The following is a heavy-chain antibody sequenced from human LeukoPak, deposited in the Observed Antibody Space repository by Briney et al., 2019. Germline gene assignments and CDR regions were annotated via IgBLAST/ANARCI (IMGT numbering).Heavy chain of an antibody. CDR2: IKQDGSEK. CDR3: ARAIWDYGMDV. D-gene: IGHD3-16*01. J-gene: IGHJ6*02. CDR1: GFTFSGHW. Sequence: GGSLRLSCAASGFTFSGHWMTWVRLAPGKGLEWVANIKQDGSEKNYVDSVKGRVTISRDNAKNSLYPQMNSLRAEDTAVYYCARAIWDYGMDVWGQGTTVTVSS. V-gene: IGHV3-7*01.